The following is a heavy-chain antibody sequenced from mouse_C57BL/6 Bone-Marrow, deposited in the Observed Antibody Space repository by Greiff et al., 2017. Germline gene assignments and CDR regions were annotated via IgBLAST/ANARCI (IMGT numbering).Heavy chain of an antibody. CDR2: INSDGGST. Sequence: EVKLVESGGGLVQPGESLKLSCESNEYEFPSHDMSWVRKTPEKRLELVAAINSDGGSTYYPDTMERRFIISRDNTKKTLYLQMSSLRSEATALYYCARHDGYYVENYFDYWGQGTTLTVSS. CDR1: EYEFPSHD. CDR3: ARHDGYYVENYFDY. D-gene: IGHD2-3*01. V-gene: IGHV5-2*01. J-gene: IGHJ2*01.